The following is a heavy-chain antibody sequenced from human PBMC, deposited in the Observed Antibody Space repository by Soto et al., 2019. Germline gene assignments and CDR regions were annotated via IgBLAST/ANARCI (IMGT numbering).Heavy chain of an antibody. V-gene: IGHV3-23*01. J-gene: IGHJ6*02. D-gene: IGHD5-12*01. CDR1: GFTFSSYA. CDR2: ISGSGGST. Sequence: XGSLGLSCAASGFTFSSYAMSWVRQAPGKGLEWVSAISGSGGSTCYADSVKGRFTISRDKSKNTLYLQMNSLRAEDTAVYYCAKDLSGYDSYYYYGMDVWGQGTTVTVSS. CDR3: AKDLSGYDSYYYYGMDV.